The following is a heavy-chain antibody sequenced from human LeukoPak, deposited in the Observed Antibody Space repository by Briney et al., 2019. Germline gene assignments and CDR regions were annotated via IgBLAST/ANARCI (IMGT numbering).Heavy chain of an antibody. CDR2: IYYSGST. J-gene: IGHJ6*03. D-gene: IGHD3-10*01. CDR3: ARVGVSGSGSYYNEYYYYYYMDV. Sequence: SETLSLTCTVSGGSISSYYWSWIRQPPGKGLEWIGYIYYSGSTNYNPSLKSRVTISVDTSKNQFSLKLSSVTAADTAVYYCARVGVSGSGSYYNEYYYYYYMDVWGKGTTVTISS. V-gene: IGHV4-59*01. CDR1: GGSISSYY.